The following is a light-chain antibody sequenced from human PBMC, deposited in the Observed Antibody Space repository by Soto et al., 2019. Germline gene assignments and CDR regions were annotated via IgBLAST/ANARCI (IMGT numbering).Light chain of an antibody. CDR3: QQFHISRT. J-gene: IGKJ1*01. CDR1: QSLNARY. CDR2: GAS. V-gene: IGKV3-20*01. Sequence: EIVLTQSPGTLSLSPGERATLSCRASQSLNARYLAWYQVKPGQAPRLLFYGASSRATAIPDRFIGSGSGTDFTLTITGLAPEDFAVYYCQQFHISRTFGQGTKVDIK.